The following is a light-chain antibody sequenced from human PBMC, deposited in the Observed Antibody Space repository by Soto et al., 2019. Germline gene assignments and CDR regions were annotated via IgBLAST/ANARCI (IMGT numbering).Light chain of an antibody. V-gene: IGLV2-8*01. CDR3: SSYAGSNNRGV. J-gene: IGLJ1*01. Sequence: QSVLTQPPSASGSPGQSVTISCIGTSSDIGGYNYISWYQHHPGKAPKLMIYEVSQRPSGVPDRFSGSKSGNTASLTVSGLQAEDEADYYCSSYAGSNNRGVFGSGTKLTVL. CDR2: EVS. CDR1: SSDIGGYNY.